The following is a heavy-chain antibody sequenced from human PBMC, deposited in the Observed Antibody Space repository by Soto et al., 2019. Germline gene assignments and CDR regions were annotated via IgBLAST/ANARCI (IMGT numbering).Heavy chain of an antibody. D-gene: IGHD5-12*01. CDR2: NYHSGTT. V-gene: IGHV4-59*01. CDR3: VRGAYIGYGHAIDY. CDR1: GVPISTYY. J-gene: IGHJ4*02. Sequence: SETLSLTCAVSGVPISTYYWSWIRQPPGKGLEWIGYNYHSGTTNYNPSLKSRVTISVDTSKNQFSLRLTSVTAADTAIYYCVRGAYIGYGHAIDYWGQGTLVTVSS.